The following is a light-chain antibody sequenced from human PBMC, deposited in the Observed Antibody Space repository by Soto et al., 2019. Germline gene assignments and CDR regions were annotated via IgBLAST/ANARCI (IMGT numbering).Light chain of an antibody. CDR1: QNVLYSSNNKNY. Sequence: DIVLTQASYYLGVPLGHTVPPSSSSSQNVLYSSNNKNYLAWYQQKPGQSPKLLIYCASTRESGVPARFSGSGSGTDFTLTISSLQAEDVAVYYCQQYYSTPLTFGGGTKVDIK. CDR2: CAS. J-gene: IGKJ4*01. V-gene: IGKV4-1*01. CDR3: QQYYSTPLT.